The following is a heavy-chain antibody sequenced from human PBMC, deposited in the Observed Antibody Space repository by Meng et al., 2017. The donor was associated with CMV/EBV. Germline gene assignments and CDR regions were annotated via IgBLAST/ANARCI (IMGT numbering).Heavy chain of an antibody. CDR1: GGTFSNFA. D-gene: IGHD1-26*01. CDR3: ARGVDSWYSDY. V-gene: IGHV1-69*01. Sequence: LEHSADGHKNALSCVVVSSKTSGGTFSNFATSWVRQPAGEVLEWMGVIIPVCNTKNYAEMFRDGVTITADDSTTTAYKELSIMRADAAALYFCARGVDSWYSDYWGQGTLVTVSS. CDR2: IIPVCNTK. J-gene: IGHJ4*02.